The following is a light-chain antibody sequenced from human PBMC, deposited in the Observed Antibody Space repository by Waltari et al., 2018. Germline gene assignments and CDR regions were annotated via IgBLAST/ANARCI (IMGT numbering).Light chain of an antibody. J-gene: IGLJ3*02. CDR1: SGHISNV. V-gene: IGLV4-69*01. CDR3: QTGGHGTWV. Sequence: QLVLTQSPSASASLGASVKLTCTLSSGHISNVNAWPQQHPKKGPRYLMKVNSDGSHSKGDEIPDRFSGSSSGAERYLTISSLQSEDEADYYCQTGGHGTWVFGGGTKLTVL. CDR2: VNSDGSH.